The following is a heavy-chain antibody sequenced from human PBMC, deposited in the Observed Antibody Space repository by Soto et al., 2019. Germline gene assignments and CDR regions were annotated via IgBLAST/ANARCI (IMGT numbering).Heavy chain of an antibody. CDR1: GLTFSSYS. D-gene: IGHD3-10*01. V-gene: IGHV3-21*01. J-gene: IGHJ4*02. Sequence: PGGSLRLSCAASGLTFSSYSMNWVRQAPGKGLEWVSSISSSSSYIYYADSVKGRFTISRDNAKNSLYLQMNSLRAEDTAVYYCARGGDYYGSGSYFDLDYWGQGTLVTVSS. CDR3: ARGGDYYGSGSYFDLDY. CDR2: ISSSSSYI.